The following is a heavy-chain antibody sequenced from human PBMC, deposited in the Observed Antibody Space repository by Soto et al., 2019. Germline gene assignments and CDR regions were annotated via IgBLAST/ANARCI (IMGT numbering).Heavy chain of an antibody. D-gene: IGHD3-16*01. Sequence: QVQLRESGPGLVKPSETLSITCTVAGDSISTYYWTWIRQPPGKGLEWIGYIYNSASTKYNPSLKSRVTISVDTSKNQFSLKLSSVTAADTAVYYCARGRFDYIWGSPAPYLDYWGQGALVTVSS. V-gene: IGHV4-59*01. CDR2: IYNSAST. CDR1: GDSISTYY. CDR3: ARGRFDYIWGSPAPYLDY. J-gene: IGHJ4*02.